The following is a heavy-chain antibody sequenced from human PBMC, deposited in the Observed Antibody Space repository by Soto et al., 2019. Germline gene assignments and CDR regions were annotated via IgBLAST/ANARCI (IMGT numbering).Heavy chain of an antibody. CDR1: GFSLSTHGVG. Sequence: QITLKESGPTLVKPTQTLTLTCTFSGFSLSTHGVGVGWIRQPPGKALEWLTLIYWDDDKRYSPSLKSRLTITKDTSKNQVVLTMTNMDPVDTATYYCAHRPSHFSPNAFDFRGQGTMVTVSS. V-gene: IGHV2-5*02. J-gene: IGHJ3*01. D-gene: IGHD6-6*01. CDR2: IYWDDDK. CDR3: AHRPSHFSPNAFDF.